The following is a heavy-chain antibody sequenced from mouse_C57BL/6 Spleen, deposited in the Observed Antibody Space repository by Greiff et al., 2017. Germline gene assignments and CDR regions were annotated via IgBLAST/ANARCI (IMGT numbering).Heavy chain of an antibody. J-gene: IGHJ3*01. CDR3: ARIYYDYGFAY. V-gene: IGHV1-72*01. D-gene: IGHD2-4*01. CDR1: VYTFTSYW. Sequence: QVQLQQPVAELVKPWASVQLSCTASVYTFTSYWMHWVKPRPGRGLEWIGRIDPNSGGTKYNEKFKSKATLTVDKPSSTAYIQLSSLTSEDSAVYYYARIYYDYGFAYWGQGTLVTVSA. CDR2: IDPNSGGT.